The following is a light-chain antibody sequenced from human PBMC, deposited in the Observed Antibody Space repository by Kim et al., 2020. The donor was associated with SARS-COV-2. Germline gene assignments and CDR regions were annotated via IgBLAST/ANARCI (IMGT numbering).Light chain of an antibody. CDR2: QDS. V-gene: IGLV3-1*01. J-gene: IGLJ2*01. Sequence: SYELTQPPSVSVSPGQTASITCSGDKLGDKYACWYQQKPGQSPVLVIYQDSKRPSGIPERFSGSNSGNTATLTISGTQAMDEADYYCQAWDSSILVVFGG. CDR1: KLGDKY. CDR3: QAWDSSILVV.